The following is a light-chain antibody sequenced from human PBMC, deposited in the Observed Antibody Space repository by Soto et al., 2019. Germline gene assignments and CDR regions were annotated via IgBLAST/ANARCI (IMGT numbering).Light chain of an antibody. CDR2: DAS. V-gene: IGKV1-5*01. Sequence: DVQMTQSPSTLSAYVGDRVTITCRASQSITNRLAWYQQKAGKAPKVLIYDASSLESGVPSRFSGSGYGTEFILTISSLQPDDFATYWCQHYGGMWTFGQGTKV. J-gene: IGKJ1*01. CDR1: QSITNR. CDR3: QHYGGMWT.